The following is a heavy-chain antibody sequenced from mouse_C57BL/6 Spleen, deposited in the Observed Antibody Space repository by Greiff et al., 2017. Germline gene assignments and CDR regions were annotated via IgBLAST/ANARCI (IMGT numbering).Heavy chain of an antibody. Sequence: QVQLKQPGAELVMPGASVKLSCKASGYTFTSYWMHWVKQRPGQGLEWLGEIDPSDSYTNYNQKFKGKSTLTVDKSSSTAYMQLSSLTSEDSAVYYCARDYYGSSYWFAYWGQGTLVTVSA. J-gene: IGHJ3*01. CDR1: GYTFTSYW. CDR3: ARDYYGSSYWFAY. D-gene: IGHD1-1*01. V-gene: IGHV1-69*01. CDR2: IDPSDSYT.